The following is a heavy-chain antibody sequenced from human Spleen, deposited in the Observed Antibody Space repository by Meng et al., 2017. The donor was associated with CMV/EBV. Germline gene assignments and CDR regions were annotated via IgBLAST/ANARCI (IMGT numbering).Heavy chain of an antibody. V-gene: IGHV4-59*01. Sequence: ESLKISCAASGFTFSDYYMSWIRQAPGKGLEWIGYIYYSGSTNYNPSLKSRVTISVDTSKNQFSLKLSSVTAADTAVYYCARHLYSGSDLYYYYGMDVWGQGTTVTVSS. J-gene: IGHJ6*02. CDR3: ARHLYSGSDLYYYYGMDV. D-gene: IGHD5-12*01. CDR2: IYYSGST. CDR1: GFTFSDYY.